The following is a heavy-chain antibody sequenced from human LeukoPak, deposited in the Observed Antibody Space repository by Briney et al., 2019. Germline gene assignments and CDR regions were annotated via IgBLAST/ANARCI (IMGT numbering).Heavy chain of an antibody. V-gene: IGHV4-34*01. CDR1: GGSFSGYY. CDR2: INHSGST. CDR3: ARVVSYSNYGDY. D-gene: IGHD4-11*01. Sequence: PSETLSLTCAVYGGSFSGYYWSWIRQPPGKGLEWIGEINHSGSTNYNPSLKSRVTISVDTSKNQFSLKLSSVTAADTAVYYCARVVSYSNYGDYWGQGTLVTVSS. J-gene: IGHJ4*02.